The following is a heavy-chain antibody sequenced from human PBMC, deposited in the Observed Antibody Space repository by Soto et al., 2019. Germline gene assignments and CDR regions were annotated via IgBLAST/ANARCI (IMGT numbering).Heavy chain of an antibody. Sequence: GGSLRLSCAASGFTFSSYSMSWVRQAPGKGLEWVSAISGSGVTTYYADSVKGRFTISRDNSKNTVYVQMNSLRAEDTAVYYCAKSVHSYGYYYYYGMDVWGQGTTVTVSS. J-gene: IGHJ6*02. D-gene: IGHD5-18*01. CDR2: ISGSGVTT. V-gene: IGHV3-23*01. CDR1: GFTFSSYS. CDR3: AKSVHSYGYYYYYGMDV.